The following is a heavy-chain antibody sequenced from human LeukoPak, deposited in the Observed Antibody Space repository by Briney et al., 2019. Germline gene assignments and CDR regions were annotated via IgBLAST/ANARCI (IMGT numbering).Heavy chain of an antibody. D-gene: IGHD3-22*01. Sequence: PGGSLRLSCAVSGFTVSSNYMSWVRQAPGKGLEGVSVIYSGGSTYYADSVKGRFTISRDNSKNTLYLQMNSLRAEDTAVYYCYSMIVVEIRVINDYWGQGTLVTVSS. CDR3: YSMIVVEIRVINDY. V-gene: IGHV3-66*01. J-gene: IGHJ4*02. CDR2: IYSGGST. CDR1: GFTVSSNY.